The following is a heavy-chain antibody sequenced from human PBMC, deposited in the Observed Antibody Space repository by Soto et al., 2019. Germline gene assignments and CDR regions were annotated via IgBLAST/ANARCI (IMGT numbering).Heavy chain of an antibody. CDR1: GGSISSSSYY. D-gene: IGHD6-19*01. V-gene: IGHV4-39*01. CDR3: ARHVPWTLIAVAGGGYNWFDP. J-gene: IGHJ5*02. Sequence: QLQLQESGPGLVKPSETLSLTCTVSGGSISSSSYYWGWIRQPPGKGLEWIGSIYYSGSTYYNPSLKSRVTISVDTSKNQFSLKLSSVTAADTAVYYCARHVPWTLIAVAGGGYNWFDPWGQGTLVTVSS. CDR2: IYYSGST.